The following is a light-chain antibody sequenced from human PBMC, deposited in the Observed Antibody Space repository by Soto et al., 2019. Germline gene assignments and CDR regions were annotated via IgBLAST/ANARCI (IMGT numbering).Light chain of an antibody. V-gene: IGKV3-15*01. Sequence: EIVMTQSPATLSVAPGERATLSCRASQNLYSSLAWYQQKPGQAPRLLIYDASTRATGIPPRFSGSGSGTDFTLTISSLQSADFAVYYCQKYNDWPPAITFGQGTRLEMK. CDR3: QKYNDWPPAIT. J-gene: IGKJ5*01. CDR1: QNLYSS. CDR2: DAS.